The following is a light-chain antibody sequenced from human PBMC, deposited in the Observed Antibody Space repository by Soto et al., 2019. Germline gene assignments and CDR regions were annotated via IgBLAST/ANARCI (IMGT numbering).Light chain of an antibody. J-gene: IGLJ1*01. CDR3: SSFTSRFTFV. V-gene: IGLV2-14*01. CDR1: RSDVGAYNY. CDR2: EVT. Sequence: SVLTQPASVSGSPGQSIAISCTGTRSDVGAYNYVSWYQQHPGKAPKLMISEVTNRPSGVSGRFSGSKSGNTASLTISGLHAEDAADYSCSSFTSRFTFVFGTGTKVTVL.